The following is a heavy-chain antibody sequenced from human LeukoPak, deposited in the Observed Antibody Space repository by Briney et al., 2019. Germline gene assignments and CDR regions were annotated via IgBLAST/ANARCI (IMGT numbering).Heavy chain of an antibody. J-gene: IGHJ6*03. D-gene: IGHD6-13*01. Sequence: SETLSLTCPVSGRSISSYYWSWIRQPPGKGLEWIGYIYYTGSTNYNPSLKSRVAISVDTSKNQFSLNLSSVTAADAAVYYCARMRQQPYYYYHYMDVWGKGTTVTVSS. CDR2: IYYTGST. V-gene: IGHV4-59*01. CDR3: ARMRQQPYYYYHYMDV. CDR1: GRSISSYY.